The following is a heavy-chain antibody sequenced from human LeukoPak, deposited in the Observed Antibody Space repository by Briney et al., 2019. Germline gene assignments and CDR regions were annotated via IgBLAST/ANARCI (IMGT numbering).Heavy chain of an antibody. CDR3: ARVGRIAVAGHDAFDI. D-gene: IGHD6-19*01. CDR1: GGSISGSGYY. CDR2: IYYSGTT. J-gene: IGHJ3*02. V-gene: IGHV4-39*07. Sequence: SETLSLTCTVSGGSISGSGYYWAWIRQPPEKGLEWIGSIYYSGTTYFNPSLKSRITISIDTSKNQFSLKLSSVTAADTAVYYCARVGRIAVAGHDAFDIWGQGTMVTVSS.